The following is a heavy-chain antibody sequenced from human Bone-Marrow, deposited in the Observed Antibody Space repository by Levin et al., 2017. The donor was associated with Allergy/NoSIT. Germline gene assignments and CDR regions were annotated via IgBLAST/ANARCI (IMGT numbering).Heavy chain of an antibody. D-gene: IGHD2-8*01. V-gene: IGHV3-23*01. CDR2: ISGSADST. CDR1: GVSFSNFA. J-gene: IGHJ4*02. CDR3: AKGLKEYATYYFDS. Sequence: GGSLRLSCAASGVSFSNFAMSWVRQAPGKGLEWVSAISGSADSTYFADSVKGRFTISRDNSQNTVFLQMNSLGVEDTAVYYCAKGLKEYATYYFDSWGQGTLVTVSS.